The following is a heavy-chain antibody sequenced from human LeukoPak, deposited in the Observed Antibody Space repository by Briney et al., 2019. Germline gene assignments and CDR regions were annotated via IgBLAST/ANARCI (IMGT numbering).Heavy chain of an antibody. Sequence: PGGSLRLSCAASGFAFSAYWMHWVRQAPGKGLEWVSRINEDATTITYADSVKGRFIISRDNSKKSLYLQMNNLRAVDTAVYYCVRDLILVWTPGDDFDFWGQGTLVIVSS. V-gene: IGHV3-74*01. CDR1: GFAFSAYW. J-gene: IGHJ4*02. CDR2: INEDATTI. D-gene: IGHD3-16*01. CDR3: VRDLILVWTPGDDFDF.